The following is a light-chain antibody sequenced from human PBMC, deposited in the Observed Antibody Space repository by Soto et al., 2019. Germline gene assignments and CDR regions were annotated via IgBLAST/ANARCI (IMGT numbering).Light chain of an antibody. V-gene: IGLV1-47*01. J-gene: IGLJ2*01. Sequence: QSVLTQPPSASGTPGPTVTLSCSGSSSNIGSAYIYWYQHLPGTAPKLLIYRNNQRPSGVPDRFSASKSGTSASLAIRGLRSEDDADYYCAAWDDSLVVFGGGTKLTV. CDR1: SSNIGSAY. CDR3: AAWDDSLVV. CDR2: RNN.